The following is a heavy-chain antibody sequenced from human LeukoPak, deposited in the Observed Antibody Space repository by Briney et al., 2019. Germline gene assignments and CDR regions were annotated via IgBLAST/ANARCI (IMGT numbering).Heavy chain of an antibody. D-gene: IGHD4-17*01. CDR1: GYPFTGYY. CDR2: VNPRNGGT. V-gene: IGHV1-2*02. CDR3: ARGPYGTPYYFDY. Sequence: GASVKVSCKASGYPFTGYYVHWVRQAPGHGLEWMGWVNPRNGGTHSAQKFQGRVSMTGDTSITTAYMELSSLTSDDTAVYYCARGPYGTPYYFDYWGQGTLVTVSS. J-gene: IGHJ4*02.